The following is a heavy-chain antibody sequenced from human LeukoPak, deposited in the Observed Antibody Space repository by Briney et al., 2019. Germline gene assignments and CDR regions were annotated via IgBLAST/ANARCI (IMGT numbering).Heavy chain of an antibody. CDR2: IYYSRST. J-gene: IGHJ4*02. CDR3: ARFRGSYRSFDY. Sequence: SETLSLTCTVSGGSISSGGYYWSWIRQHPGKGLEWIGYIYYSRSTYYNPSLKSRVTISVDTSKNQFSLKLSSVTAADTAVYYCARFRGSYRSFDYWGQGTLVTVSS. V-gene: IGHV4-31*03. D-gene: IGHD1-26*01. CDR1: GGSISSGGYY.